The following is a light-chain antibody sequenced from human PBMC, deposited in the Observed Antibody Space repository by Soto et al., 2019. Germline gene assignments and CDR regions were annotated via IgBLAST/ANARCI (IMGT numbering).Light chain of an antibody. CDR2: GAS. Sequence: PGERCTIPLSPSQRVSSSYLNWYQQKPGQAPRLLIYGASSRATGIPARFSGSGSGTDFTLTISRLEPEDFAVYYCHQYGSSPATFGEGTKVDIK. CDR3: HQYGSSPAT. CDR1: QRVSSSY. V-gene: IGKV3-20*01. J-gene: IGKJ4*02.